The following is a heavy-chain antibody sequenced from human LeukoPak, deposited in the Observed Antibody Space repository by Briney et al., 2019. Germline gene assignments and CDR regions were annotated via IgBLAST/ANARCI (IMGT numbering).Heavy chain of an antibody. J-gene: IGHJ2*01. CDR1: GGSISSGGYY. Sequence: SETLSLTCTVSGGSISSGGYYWSWIRQHPGKGLEWIGYIYYSGSTYYNPSLKSRVTISVDTSKNQFSLKLSSLTAADTAVYYCARDRGYHWYFDLWGRGTLVTVSS. CDR3: ARDRGYHWYFDL. V-gene: IGHV4-31*03. CDR2: IYYSGST. D-gene: IGHD2-15*01.